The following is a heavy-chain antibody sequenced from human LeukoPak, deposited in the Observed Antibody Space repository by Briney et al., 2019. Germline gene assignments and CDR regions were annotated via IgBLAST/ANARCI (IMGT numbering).Heavy chain of an antibody. Sequence: SHTLSLTCTVSGGSITRYYWSWIRQHAGKGLEWIGRIYTSGSNNYNPSLKSRVTMSVDTSKNQFSLKLSSVTAADTAVYYCARVRGIAVAVYYYYYMDVWGKGTTVTISS. CDR2: IYTSGSN. J-gene: IGHJ6*03. V-gene: IGHV4-4*07. D-gene: IGHD6-19*01. CDR1: GGSITRYY. CDR3: ARVRGIAVAVYYYYYMDV.